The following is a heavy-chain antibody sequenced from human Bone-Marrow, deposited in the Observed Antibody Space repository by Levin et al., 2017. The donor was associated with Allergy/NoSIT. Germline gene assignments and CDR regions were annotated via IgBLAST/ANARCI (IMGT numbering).Heavy chain of an antibody. CDR1: GGAFSSDA. J-gene: IGHJ4*02. CDR3: ARGYYYAAGGFFDY. CDR2: IIPGFGSR. D-gene: IGHD3-10*01. V-gene: IGHV1-69*01. Sequence: KISCKASGGAFSSDAINWVRQAPGQGLDWMGGIIPGFGSRNYAQKFQGRVTITADESTSTAYMELSSLRSEDTAVYYCARGYYYAAGGFFDYWGQGTRVTVSS.